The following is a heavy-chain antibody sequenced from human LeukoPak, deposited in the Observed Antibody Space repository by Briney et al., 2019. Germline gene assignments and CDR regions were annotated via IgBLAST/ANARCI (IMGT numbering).Heavy chain of an antibody. Sequence: SETLSLTCAGSGGSISSSNWWSWVRQPPGKGLEWIGEIYHSGSTNYNPSLKSRVTISVDKSKNQFSLKLSSVTAADTAVYYCARDQRVAARRGLDYWGQGTLVTVSS. D-gene: IGHD6-6*01. CDR2: IYHSGST. CDR3: ARDQRVAARRGLDY. CDR1: GGSISSSNW. V-gene: IGHV4-4*02. J-gene: IGHJ4*02.